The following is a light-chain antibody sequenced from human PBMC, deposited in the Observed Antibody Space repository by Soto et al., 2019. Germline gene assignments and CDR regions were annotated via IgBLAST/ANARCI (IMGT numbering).Light chain of an antibody. Sequence: DIRMTQSPSSLSASVGDSVTITCRASRDINNFLNWYQQKSGEAPHLLVYDVSTLHTGVPSRFSGSGSETDFTLTIRGLQPEDSATYYCQQTFSTSITFGQGTRLE. CDR1: RDINNF. J-gene: IGKJ5*01. CDR2: DVS. CDR3: QQTFSTSIT. V-gene: IGKV1-39*01.